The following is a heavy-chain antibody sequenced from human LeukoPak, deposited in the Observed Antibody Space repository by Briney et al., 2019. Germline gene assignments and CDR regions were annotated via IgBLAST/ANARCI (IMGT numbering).Heavy chain of an antibody. CDR1: GFTFSNYV. Sequence: QPGRSLRLSCAASGFTFSNYVMHWVRQAPGKGLEWVAVIWYDGINKYYADSVKGRFTISSDNSKHTVHLQMNSLRAEDTAVYYCTRDLTVATIRTPLQHWGQGTLVTVSS. D-gene: IGHD5-12*01. CDR2: IWYDGINK. CDR3: TRDLTVATIRTPLQH. J-gene: IGHJ1*01. V-gene: IGHV3-33*01.